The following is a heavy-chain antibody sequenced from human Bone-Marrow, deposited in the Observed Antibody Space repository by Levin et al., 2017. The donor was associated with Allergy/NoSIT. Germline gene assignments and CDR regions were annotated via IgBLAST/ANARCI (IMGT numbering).Heavy chain of an antibody. CDR3: AREGSSGWYGTGAIDY. D-gene: IGHD6-19*01. V-gene: IGHV3-33*01. Sequence: PGGSLRLSCAASGFTFSSYGMHWVRQAPGKGLEWVAVIWYDGSNKYYADSVKGRFTISRDNSKNTLYLQMNSLRAEDTAVYYCAREGSSGWYGTGAIDYWGQGTLVTVSS. CDR1: GFTFSSYG. CDR2: IWYDGSNK. J-gene: IGHJ4*02.